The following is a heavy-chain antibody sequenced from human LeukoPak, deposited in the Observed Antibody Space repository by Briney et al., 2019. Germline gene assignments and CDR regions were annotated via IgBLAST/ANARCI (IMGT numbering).Heavy chain of an antibody. D-gene: IGHD1-26*01. CDR2: IYNSGTT. Sequence: SQTLSLTCTVSGGSISSGGYYWTWIRQYPGKGLEWIGYIYNSGTTYYNPSLQSRVTISGDTSKNQFSLKLSSVTAADTAVYYCARTAGWSFGFDYWGQGTLVTVSS. J-gene: IGHJ4*02. V-gene: IGHV4-31*03. CDR1: GGSISSGGYY. CDR3: ARTAGWSFGFDY.